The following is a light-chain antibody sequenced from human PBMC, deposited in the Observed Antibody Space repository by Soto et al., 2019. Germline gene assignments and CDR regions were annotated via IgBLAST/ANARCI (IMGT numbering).Light chain of an antibody. CDR3: LPYGYYAP. CDR2: DAS. CDR1: QSISTW. V-gene: IGKV1-5*01. J-gene: IGKJ1*01. Sequence: DIQMTPSPSTLSASGGDRVTITCRASQSISTWLAWYQQRPGKAPKLLIYDASSLESGVPSWFTGRGSGTEFTLPISSLQPDDSATCYCLPYGYYAPFGQGTKVEI.